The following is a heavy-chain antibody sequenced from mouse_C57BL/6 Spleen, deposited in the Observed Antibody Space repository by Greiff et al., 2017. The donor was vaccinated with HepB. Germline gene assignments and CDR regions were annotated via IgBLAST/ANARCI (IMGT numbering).Heavy chain of an antibody. CDR1: GFSLTSYG. V-gene: IGHV2-3*01. Sequence: VKLVESGPGLVAPSQSLSITCTVSGFSLTSYGVSWVRQPPGKGLEWLGVIWGDGSTNYHSALISRLSISKDNSKSQVCLRLNSLQTDDTATYYCAKGGLRLRAYAMDYWGQGTSVTVSS. CDR3: AKGGLRLRAYAMDY. CDR2: IWGDGST. J-gene: IGHJ4*01. D-gene: IGHD3-2*02.